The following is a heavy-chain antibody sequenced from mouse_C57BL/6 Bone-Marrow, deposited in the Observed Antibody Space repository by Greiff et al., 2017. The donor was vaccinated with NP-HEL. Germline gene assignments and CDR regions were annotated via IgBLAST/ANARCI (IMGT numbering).Heavy chain of an antibody. J-gene: IGHJ2*01. CDR3: ARSYYGSSYDYFDY. CDR1: GYTFTSYW. D-gene: IGHD1-1*01. CDR2: IDPSDSYT. Sequence: QVQLQQPGAELVKPGASVKLSCKASGYTFTSYWMQWVKQRPGQGLEWIGEIDPSDSYTNYNQKFKGKATLTVDTSSSTAYMQLSSLTSEDSVVYYCARSYYGSSYDYFDYWGQGTTLTVSS. V-gene: IGHV1-50*01.